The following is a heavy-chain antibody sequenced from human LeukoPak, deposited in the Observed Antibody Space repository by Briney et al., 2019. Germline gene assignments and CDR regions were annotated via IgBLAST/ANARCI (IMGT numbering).Heavy chain of an antibody. D-gene: IGHD2-2*02. J-gene: IGHJ6*03. CDR2: IYYSGST. CDR1: GGSISSSSYY. Sequence: SETLSLTCTVSGGSISSSSYYWGWIRQPPGKGLEWIGSIYYSGSTYCNPSPKSRVTISVDTSKNQFSLKLSSVTAADTAVYYCARDIFYCSSTSCYTGGGIYYMDVWGKGTTVTVSS. V-gene: IGHV4-39*07. CDR3: ARDIFYCSSTSCYTGGGIYYMDV.